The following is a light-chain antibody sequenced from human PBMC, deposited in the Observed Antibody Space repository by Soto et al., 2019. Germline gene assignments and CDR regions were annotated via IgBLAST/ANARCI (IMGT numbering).Light chain of an antibody. CDR2: AAS. CDR1: QSISTF. Sequence: DIQMTQSPSSLSASVGDRVTINCRASQSISTFLNWYQQKPGQAHKVLISAASTLQSGVPSRFRGRRSGTEFTLTISSLQPEDFATYSCQQSDSTPYTFGQRTTLETK. J-gene: IGKJ2*01. V-gene: IGKV1-39*01. CDR3: QQSDSTPYT.